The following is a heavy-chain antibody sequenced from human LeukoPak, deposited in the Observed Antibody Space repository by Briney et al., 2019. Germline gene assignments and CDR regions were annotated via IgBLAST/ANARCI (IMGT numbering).Heavy chain of an antibody. J-gene: IGHJ5*02. CDR3: ARDLSGSGSP. CDR1: GGTFSSYA. CDR2: IIPIFGTA. V-gene: IGHV1-69*05. D-gene: IGHD1-26*01. Sequence: SVKVSCKASGGTFSSYAISWVRQAPGQGLEWMGRIIPIFGTANYAQKFQGRVTITTDESTSAAYMELSSLRSEDTAVYYCARDLSGSGSPWGQGTLVTVSS.